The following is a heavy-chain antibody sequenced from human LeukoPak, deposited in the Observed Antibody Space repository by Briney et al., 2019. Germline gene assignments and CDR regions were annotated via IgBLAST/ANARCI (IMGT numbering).Heavy chain of an antibody. D-gene: IGHD6-6*01. J-gene: IGHJ4*02. Sequence: GASVKVSCKASGYTFTGYYMHWVRQAPGQGLEWMGWINPNSGGTNYAQKFQGRVTMTRDTSISTAYMELSRLRSDDTAVYYCARDAPYSSSSSVDYWGQGTLVTVSS. CDR2: INPNSGGT. V-gene: IGHV1-2*02. CDR1: GYTFTGYY. CDR3: ARDAPYSSSSSVDY.